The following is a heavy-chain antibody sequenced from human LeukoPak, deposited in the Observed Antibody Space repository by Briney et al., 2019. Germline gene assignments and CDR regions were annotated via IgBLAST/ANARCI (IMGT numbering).Heavy chain of an antibody. D-gene: IGHD2-15*01. CDR3: AKGGGAMDV. Sequence: SQTLSLTCAISGDSVSSNSAACNWIRQSPSRGLEWLGRTYYRSKWYNDYAVSVKSRITINPDTSKNQLSLQLNSVTPEDTAVYYCAKGGGAMDVWGRGTTVTVSS. V-gene: IGHV6-1*01. CDR1: GDSVSSNSAA. J-gene: IGHJ6*02. CDR2: TYYRSKWYN.